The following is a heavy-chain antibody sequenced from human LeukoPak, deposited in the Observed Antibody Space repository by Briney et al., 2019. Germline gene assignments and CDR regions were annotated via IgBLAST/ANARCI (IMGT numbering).Heavy chain of an antibody. D-gene: IGHD6-19*01. J-gene: IGHJ4*02. CDR1: GYTFSSYG. V-gene: IGHV1-18*01. Sequence: ASVKVSCKASGYTFSSYGITWVRQAPRQGLEWMGWISAYNGNTNYAQKLQGRVTMTTDTSTSTAYMELRSLRSDDTAVYYCARDQEAVAGKNVDYWGQGTQVIVSS. CDR3: ARDQEAVAGKNVDY. CDR2: ISAYNGNT.